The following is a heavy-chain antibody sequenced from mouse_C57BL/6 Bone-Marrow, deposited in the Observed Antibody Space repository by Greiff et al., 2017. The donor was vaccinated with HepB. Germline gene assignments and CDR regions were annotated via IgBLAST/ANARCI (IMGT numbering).Heavy chain of an antibody. D-gene: IGHD1-1*01. V-gene: IGHV1-81*01. Sequence: VQLQQSGPELARPGASVKLSCKASGYAFTSSGMSWVKQRTGQGLEWIGGIYPRSGNTYYNEKFKGKATLTADKSSSTAYMELSSLPSEDAAVYCFSRRADGSSLDDWGQGTTLTVSS. CDR3: SRRADGSSLDD. CDR2: IYPRSGNT. CDR1: GYAFTSSG. J-gene: IGHJ2*01.